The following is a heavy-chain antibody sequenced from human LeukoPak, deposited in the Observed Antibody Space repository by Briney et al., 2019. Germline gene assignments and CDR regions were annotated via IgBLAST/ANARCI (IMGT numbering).Heavy chain of an antibody. CDR3: ARDLTSVTTFGGGTYWYFDL. CDR2: TSRTSYTI. V-gene: IGHV3-48*02. Sequence: GGSLRLSCAASGFTFSTYSMNWVRQAPGKGLEWVSYTSRTSYTIFYADSVKGRFTISRDNAKDSVYLQMNSLRDEDTAVYYCARDLTSVTTFGGGTYWYFDLWGRGTLVTVPS. CDR1: GFTFSTYS. D-gene: IGHD4-17*01. J-gene: IGHJ2*01.